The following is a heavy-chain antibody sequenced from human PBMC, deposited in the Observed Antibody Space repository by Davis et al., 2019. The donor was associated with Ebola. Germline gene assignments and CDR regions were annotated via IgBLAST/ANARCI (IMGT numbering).Heavy chain of an antibody. J-gene: IGHJ4*02. CDR3: ARGDTMVQGFNYFDY. D-gene: IGHD3-10*01. CDR1: GFTFSSYA. V-gene: IGHV3-23*01. CDR2: ISGSGGST. Sequence: GESLKISCAASGFTFSSYAMSWVRQAPGKGLEWVSAISGSGGSTYYADSVKGRFTISRDNSKNTLYLQMNSLRAEDTAVYYCARGDTMVQGFNYFDYWGQGTLVTVSS.